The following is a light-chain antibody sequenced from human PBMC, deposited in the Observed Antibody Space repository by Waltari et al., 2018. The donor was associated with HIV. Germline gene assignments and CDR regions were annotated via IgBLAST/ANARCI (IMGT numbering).Light chain of an antibody. CDR3: LQDFEYPWT. V-gene: IGKV1-6*02. J-gene: IGKJ1*01. CDR1: QGIRND. Sequence: AIQVTQSTSTLSGSLGGTAPRSCRASQGIRNDLSWFQIKPGGAPKLLIYASTILQTGVPPRFSGSASGTDFTLTISNLQAEDFATYFWLQDFEYPWTFGQGTTVE. CDR2: AST.